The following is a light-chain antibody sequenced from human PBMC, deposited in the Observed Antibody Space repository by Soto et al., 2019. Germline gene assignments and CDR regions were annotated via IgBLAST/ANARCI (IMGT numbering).Light chain of an antibody. CDR3: LQHYDFPPT. CDR1: QGISDD. J-gene: IGKJ1*01. CDR2: ATA. V-gene: IGKV1-6*01. Sequence: AIQLTQSPSSLSASVGDSVTITCRASQGISDDLAWFQQSPGKAPKVLIYATANLQSGVPSRFSGSGSGTDFTLTISSLQPEDFATYYCLQHYDFPPTFGQGTKVE.